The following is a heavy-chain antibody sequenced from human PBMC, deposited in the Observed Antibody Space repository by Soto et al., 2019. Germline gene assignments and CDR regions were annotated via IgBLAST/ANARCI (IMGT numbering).Heavy chain of an antibody. CDR3: ARGNDAAKAGY. CDR2: IHNSGST. Sequence: SETLSLTCTVSGVSISSVDHYCSWFRQHPGKGLDFIGYIHNSGSTHSNPSLQSRVTISVDRSKNQFSLKLTSVTAADTAVYYCARGNDAAKAGYWGQGTLVTVSS. J-gene: IGHJ4*02. CDR1: GVSISSVDHY. V-gene: IGHV4-31*03. D-gene: IGHD2-8*01.